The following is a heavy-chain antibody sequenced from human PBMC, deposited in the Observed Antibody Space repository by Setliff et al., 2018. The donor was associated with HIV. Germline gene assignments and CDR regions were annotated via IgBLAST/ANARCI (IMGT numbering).Heavy chain of an antibody. Sequence: SVKVSCKASGGTFSNYGMSWVRQAPGQGLEWMGGIIPISGTANYAQKFQGRVTMTTDTSTSTAYMELRSLRSDDTAVYYCARDLYILTDPSPFDYWGQGTLVTVSS. CDR3: ARDLYILTDPSPFDY. J-gene: IGHJ4*02. CDR1: GGTFSNYG. D-gene: IGHD3-9*01. CDR2: IIPISGTA. V-gene: IGHV1-69*05.